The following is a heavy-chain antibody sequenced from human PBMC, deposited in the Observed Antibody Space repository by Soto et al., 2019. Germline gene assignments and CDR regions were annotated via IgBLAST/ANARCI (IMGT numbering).Heavy chain of an antibody. CDR3: ARETYGDYVGYFDP. CDR2: IKHSGST. CDR1: GGSFNDDY. D-gene: IGHD4-17*01. J-gene: IGHJ5*02. Sequence: SETLSLTCAVDGGSFNDDYWSWFRQPPGKGLEWIGEIKHSGSTKYNPSLKSRVTISVDTSKNQFSLNLTSVTAADTAAYYCARETYGDYVGYFDPWGQGIQVT. V-gene: IGHV4-34*01.